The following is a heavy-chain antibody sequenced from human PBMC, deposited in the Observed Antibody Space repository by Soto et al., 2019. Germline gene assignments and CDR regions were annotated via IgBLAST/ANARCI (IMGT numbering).Heavy chain of an antibody. Sequence: GESLKISCKGSGYSFTSYWIGWVRQMPGKGLEWMGIIYPGDSDTRYSPSFQGQVTISADKSISTAYLQWSSLKASDTAMYYCARQLCSGGSCYHWHYYYGMDVWGQGTTVTVSS. J-gene: IGHJ6*02. CDR1: GYSFTSYW. D-gene: IGHD2-15*01. CDR3: ARQLCSGGSCYHWHYYYGMDV. V-gene: IGHV5-51*01. CDR2: IYPGDSDT.